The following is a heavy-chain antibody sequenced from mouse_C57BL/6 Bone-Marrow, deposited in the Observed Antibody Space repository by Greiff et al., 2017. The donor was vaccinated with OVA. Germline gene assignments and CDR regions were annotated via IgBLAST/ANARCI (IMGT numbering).Heavy chain of an antibody. D-gene: IGHD1-1*01. V-gene: IGHV1-5*01. CDR1: GYTFTSYW. J-gene: IGHJ2*01. Sequence: EVQLQESGTVLARPGASVKMSCKTSGYTFTSYWMHWVKQRPGQGLEWIGAIYPGNSDTSYNQKFKGKAKLTAVTSASTAYMELSSLTNEDSAVYYCTHYGSSRYYFDYWGQGTTLTVSS. CDR3: THYGSSRYYFDY. CDR2: IYPGNSDT.